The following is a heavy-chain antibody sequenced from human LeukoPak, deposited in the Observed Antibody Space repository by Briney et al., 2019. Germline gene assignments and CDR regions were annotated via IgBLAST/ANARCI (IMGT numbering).Heavy chain of an antibody. Sequence: PSETLSLTCAVSGASISSSNWWSWVRQPPGKGLEWIGQIYHSGTTNYNPSLQSRVTISVDKSKNQFSLKLSSVTAADTAVYYCARIYGRGAFDIWGQGTMVTVSS. D-gene: IGHD5-12*01. V-gene: IGHV4-4*02. J-gene: IGHJ3*02. CDR2: IYHSGTT. CDR1: GASISSSNW. CDR3: ARIYGRGAFDI.